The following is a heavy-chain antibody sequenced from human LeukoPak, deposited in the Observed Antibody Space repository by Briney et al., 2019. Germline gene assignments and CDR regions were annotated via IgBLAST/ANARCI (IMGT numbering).Heavy chain of an antibody. D-gene: IGHD3-10*01. V-gene: IGHV1-2*02. Sequence: GASVKVSCKASRYIFTGYYLHWVRQAPGQGLEWMGWINPNSAGTNYAQKLQGRVTMTTDTSTSTAYMELRSLRSDDTAVYYCARGHYGSGKDAFDIWGQGTMVTVSS. CDR2: INPNSAGT. J-gene: IGHJ3*02. CDR1: RYIFTGYY. CDR3: ARGHYGSGKDAFDI.